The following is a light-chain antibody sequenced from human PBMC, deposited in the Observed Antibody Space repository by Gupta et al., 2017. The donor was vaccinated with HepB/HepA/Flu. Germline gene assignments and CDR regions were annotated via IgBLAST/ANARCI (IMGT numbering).Light chain of an antibody. J-gene: IGKJ4*01. CDR2: GAS. CDR1: QSVSSN. Sequence: EIVMTQSPASLSVSPGERATLSCRASQSVSSNLAWYQQKPGQAPRLLIYGASTRATGIPARFSGSGSGTXFTLTIXSRQSEDFAVYYCQQENNCPITFGXGTKVEIK. CDR3: QQENNCPIT. V-gene: IGKV3-15*01.